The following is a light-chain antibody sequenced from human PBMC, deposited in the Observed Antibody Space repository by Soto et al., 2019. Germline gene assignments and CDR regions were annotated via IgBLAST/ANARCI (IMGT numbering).Light chain of an antibody. Sequence: EIVLTQSPGTLSLSPGERATLSCRASQSVSSSYLAWNQQKPGQAPRLLIYGASSRATGIPDRFSGSGSGTDFTLTISSLEPEDFAVYYCQQRSNWPSITFGQGTLLEIK. V-gene: IGKV3D-20*02. CDR1: QSVSSSY. CDR2: GAS. CDR3: QQRSNWPSIT. J-gene: IGKJ5*01.